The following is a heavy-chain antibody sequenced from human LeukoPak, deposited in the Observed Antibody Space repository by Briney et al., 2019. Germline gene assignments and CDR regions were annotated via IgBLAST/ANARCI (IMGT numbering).Heavy chain of an antibody. CDR1: GFTFSSYG. CDR2: ISYDGSNK. CDR3: AKGLTVVYIDY. J-gene: IGHJ4*02. Sequence: GGSLRLSCAASGFTFSSYGMHWVRQAPGKGLEWVAVISYDGSNKYYADSVKGRFTISRDNSKNTLYLQMNSLRAEDTAVYYCAKGLTVVYIDYWGQGTLVTVSS. V-gene: IGHV3-30*18. D-gene: IGHD4-23*01.